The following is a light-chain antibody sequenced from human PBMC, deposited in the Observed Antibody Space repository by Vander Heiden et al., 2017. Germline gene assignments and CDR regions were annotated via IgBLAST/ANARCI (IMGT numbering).Light chain of an antibody. J-gene: IGLJ2*01. CDR2: GDT. Sequence: NLMLTQPHSVSQSPGTTTTISCTRSSGSIARNSVHWYQQRPGSPPTTVIYGDTHRPSGVPDRFSGSIDTFSNSASLTISGLRTEDDADYYCQSHDESNVVFGGGTKLTVL. CDR1: SGSIARNS. V-gene: IGLV6-57*01. CDR3: QSHDESNVV.